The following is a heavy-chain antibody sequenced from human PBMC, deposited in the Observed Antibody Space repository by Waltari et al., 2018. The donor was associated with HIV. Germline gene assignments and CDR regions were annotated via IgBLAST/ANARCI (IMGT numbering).Heavy chain of an antibody. CDR1: GFIFRSYS. D-gene: IGHD6-19*01. Sequence: EVQLVESGGGLVQPGGSLRPSCAASGFIFRSYSVDWVRQAPGKVVEWVLDVSRSGNQKYDADVVKGRFTIFRDNAKNSMYLQMNSLRDEDTAVYYCARDPEWLVEGGDYWGQGTLVTVSS. CDR2: VSRSGNQK. J-gene: IGHJ4*02. V-gene: IGHV3-48*02. CDR3: ARDPEWLVEGGDY.